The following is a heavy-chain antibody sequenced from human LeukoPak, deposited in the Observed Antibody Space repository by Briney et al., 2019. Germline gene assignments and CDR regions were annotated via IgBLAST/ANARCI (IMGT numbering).Heavy chain of an antibody. J-gene: IGHJ4*02. D-gene: IGHD3-22*01. CDR1: GGSISNYY. V-gene: IGHV4-59*01. CDR2: ISYSGNT. Sequence: ASETLSLTCTVSGGSISNYYWTWIRQPPGKGLEWIGFISYSGNTNYNPSLKSRVTISLDTSKNQFSLKLISVTAADTAVYYCARGVGSGYTDYWGQGALVTVSS. CDR3: ARGVGSGYTDY.